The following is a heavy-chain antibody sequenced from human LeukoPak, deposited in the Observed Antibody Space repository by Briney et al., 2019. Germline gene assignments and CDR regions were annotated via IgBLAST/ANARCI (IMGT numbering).Heavy chain of an antibody. Sequence: GGSLRLSCAASGFTFSGSAMPWVRQASGKGLEWVGRIRSKANSYATAYAASVKGRFTISRDDSKNTAYLQMNSLKTEDTAVYYCTSIPEEGYYYDSSGYTDYWGQGTLVTVSS. CDR3: TSIPEEGYYYDSSGYTDY. D-gene: IGHD3-22*01. CDR1: GFTFSGSA. V-gene: IGHV3-73*01. CDR2: IRSKANSYAT. J-gene: IGHJ4*02.